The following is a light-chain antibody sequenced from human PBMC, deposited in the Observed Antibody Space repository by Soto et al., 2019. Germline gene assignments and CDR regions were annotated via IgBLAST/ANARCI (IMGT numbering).Light chain of an antibody. J-gene: IGKJ4*01. CDR2: WAS. V-gene: IGKV4-1*01. Sequence: DIVMTQSPDSLAVSLGERATINCKSSQSLLYSSKNKNYLAWYQQKPGQPPKLLIYWASTRESGVPDRFSGSGSGTDFPLTIRSLQAEDVAVYYCQQYYSTPLLTFGGGTKVEIK. CDR1: QSLLYSSKNKNY. CDR3: QQYYSTPLLT.